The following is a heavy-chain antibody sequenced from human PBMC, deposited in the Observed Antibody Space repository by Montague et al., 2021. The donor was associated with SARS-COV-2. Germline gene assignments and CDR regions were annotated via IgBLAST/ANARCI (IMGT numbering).Heavy chain of an antibody. CDR2: RYQNGAT. CDR3: ARGLYNWNYEHWFDT. CDR1: GFSISSGYY. Sequence: SETLSLTCSVSGFSISSGYYWGWIRQTPGKGLEWIGSRYQNGATYYSPSLKRPVTILLDTSKNQFSLSLTSVTAADTAVYFCARGLYNWNYEHWFDTWGQGTLVTVSS. D-gene: IGHD1-7*01. J-gene: IGHJ5*02. V-gene: IGHV4-38-2*02.